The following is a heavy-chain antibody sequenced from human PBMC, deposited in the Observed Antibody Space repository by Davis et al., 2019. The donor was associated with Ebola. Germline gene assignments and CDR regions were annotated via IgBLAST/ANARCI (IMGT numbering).Heavy chain of an antibody. V-gene: IGHV4-34*01. CDR3: ARRSIAAPFDY. CDR1: GGSFSGYY. D-gene: IGHD6-6*01. Sequence: MPSETLSLTCAVYGGSFSGYYWSWIRQPPGKGLEWIGEINHSGSTNYNPSLKSRVTISVDTSKNQFSLKLSSVTAADTAVYYCARRSIAAPFDYWGQGTLVTVSS. J-gene: IGHJ4*02. CDR2: INHSGST.